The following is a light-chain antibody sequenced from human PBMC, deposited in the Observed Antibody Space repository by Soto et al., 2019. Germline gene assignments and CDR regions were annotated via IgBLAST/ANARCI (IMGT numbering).Light chain of an antibody. CDR3: QQYGNSPLT. V-gene: IGKV3-20*01. J-gene: IGKJ4*01. CDR1: QSVRSSY. Sequence: EIVLTQSPGTLSLSPGERATLSCRASQSVRSSYFAWYQQKPGQAPRLLIFGASTRAPGIPDRFSGSGSGTDFTLTISKLEPEDFALFYCQQYGNSPLTFGGGTTVDI. CDR2: GAS.